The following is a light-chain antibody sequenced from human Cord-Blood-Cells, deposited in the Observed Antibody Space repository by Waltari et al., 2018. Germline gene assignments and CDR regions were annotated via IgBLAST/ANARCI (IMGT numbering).Light chain of an antibody. Sequence: QSALTQPRSVSGSPGQSVTISCTGTSSDVGGYNYVSWYQQHPGKAPNPMIYDVSKRPSGVPDRFSGSKSGNTASLTISGLQAEDEADYYCCSYAGSYVFGTGTKVTVL. V-gene: IGLV2-11*01. CDR3: CSYAGSYV. J-gene: IGLJ1*01. CDR2: DVS. CDR1: SSDVGGYNY.